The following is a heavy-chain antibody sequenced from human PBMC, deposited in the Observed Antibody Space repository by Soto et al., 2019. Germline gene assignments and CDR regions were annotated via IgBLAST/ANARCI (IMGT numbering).Heavy chain of an antibody. CDR1: GFTFSDYY. V-gene: IGHV3-11*01. J-gene: IGHJ4*02. Sequence: PGGSLRLSCAASGFTFSDYYMSWIRQAPGKGLEWISYISNSGNTIYYADTLKGRFTISRDNAKNSLYLQMNSLRADDTAVYYCARGHDSSGGVDYWGQGTLVTVSS. CDR3: ARGHDSSGGVDY. CDR2: ISNSGNTI. D-gene: IGHD3-22*01.